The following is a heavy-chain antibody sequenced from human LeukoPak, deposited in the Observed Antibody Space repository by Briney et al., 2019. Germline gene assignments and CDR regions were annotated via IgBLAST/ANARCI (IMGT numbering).Heavy chain of an antibody. CDR3: ASKSGERQYFGSHAFDI. J-gene: IGHJ3*02. Sequence: PSETLSLTCAVYGGSFSGYYWSWIRQPPGKGLEWIGEINHSGSTNYNPSLKSRVTISVGTSKNQFSLKLSSVTAADTAVYYCASKSGERQYFGSHAFDIWGQGTMVTVSS. D-gene: IGHD3-9*01. V-gene: IGHV4-34*01. CDR1: GGSFSGYY. CDR2: INHSGST.